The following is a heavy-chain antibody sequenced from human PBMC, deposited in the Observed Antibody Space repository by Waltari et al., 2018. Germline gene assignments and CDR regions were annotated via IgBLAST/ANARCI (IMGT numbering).Heavy chain of an antibody. CDR3: AKGTPRDSSGYYRDY. CDR2: MKEDGVHD. D-gene: IGHD3-22*01. V-gene: IGHV3-7*01. J-gene: IGHJ4*02. CDR1: GFNFNTYR. Sequence: EVHLVESGGGLVQPGGSLRLSCATSGFNFNTYRMSWAGQAPGKGVEWVANMKEDGVHDHYGYAVKGRVTVSRDNAMRSVYLHMRSLRAEDTAVYYCAKGTPRDSSGYYRDYWGQGTLVTVSS.